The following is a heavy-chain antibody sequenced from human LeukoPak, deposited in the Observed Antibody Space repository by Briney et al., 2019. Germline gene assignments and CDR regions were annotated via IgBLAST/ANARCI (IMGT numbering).Heavy chain of an antibody. J-gene: IGHJ4*02. Sequence: SETLSLTCAVYGGSFSGYYWSWIRQPPGKGLEWIGEINHSGSTNYNPSLKSRATISVDTSKNQFSLKLSSVTAADTAVYYCARGWRWLHPFDYWGQGTLVTVSS. CDR3: ARGWRWLHPFDY. CDR1: GGSFSGYY. CDR2: INHSGST. V-gene: IGHV4-34*01. D-gene: IGHD5-24*01.